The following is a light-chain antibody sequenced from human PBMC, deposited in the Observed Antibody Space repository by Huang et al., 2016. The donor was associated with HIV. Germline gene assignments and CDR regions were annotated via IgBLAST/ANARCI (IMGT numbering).Light chain of an antibody. CDR1: QSISSY. J-gene: IGKJ1*01. Sequence: DIQMTQSPSSLSASVGDRVTITCRASQSISSYLNWYQQKPGKAPKLLIYAASSLQSGVPSRFSGSGSGTDCTLTISRLQPEDFATYYCQRTYSTPPTFGQGTTVEIK. V-gene: IGKV1-39*01. CDR3: QRTYSTPPT. CDR2: AAS.